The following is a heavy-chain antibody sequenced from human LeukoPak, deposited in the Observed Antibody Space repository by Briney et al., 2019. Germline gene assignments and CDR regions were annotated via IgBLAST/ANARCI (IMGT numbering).Heavy chain of an antibody. CDR2: INPNSGGT. Sequence: GSVKVSCKASGYTFTGYYMHWVRQAPGQGLEWMGRINPNSGGTNYAQKFQGRVTMTRDTSISTAYMELSRLRSDDTAVYYCARGARDYYDSSGYYTYWGQGTLVTVSS. CDR1: GYTFTGYY. J-gene: IGHJ4*02. D-gene: IGHD3-22*01. CDR3: ARGARDYYDSSGYYTY. V-gene: IGHV1-2*06.